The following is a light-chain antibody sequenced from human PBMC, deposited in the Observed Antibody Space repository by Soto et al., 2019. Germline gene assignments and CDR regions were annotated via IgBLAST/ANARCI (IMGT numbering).Light chain of an antibody. Sequence: QSALTQPASVSGSPGQSITISCTGTSSDVGAYNFVSWYQHHPGRAPKLIIYEVTIRPSGVSNRFSGSKSGNTASLTISGIQPEYQADYYCSSYTPSVPYVFGCGTNVTVL. CDR3: SSYTPSVPYV. J-gene: IGLJ1*01. CDR2: EVT. V-gene: IGLV2-14*01. CDR1: SSDVGAYNF.